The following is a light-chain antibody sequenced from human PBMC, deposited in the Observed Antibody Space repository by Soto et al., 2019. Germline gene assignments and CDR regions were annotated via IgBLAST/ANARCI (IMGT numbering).Light chain of an antibody. CDR2: DAS. V-gene: IGKV3-15*01. CDR3: QQYKSWRA. CDR1: QSVGSD. J-gene: IGKJ1*01. Sequence: EIVMTQSPATLSVSPGERATLSCRASQSVGSDLAWYQQKPGQAPRLVIYDASIRATGIPARFSGSGSGTEFTLTISGLQSEDFGVYYCQQYKSWRAFGQGTNVEV.